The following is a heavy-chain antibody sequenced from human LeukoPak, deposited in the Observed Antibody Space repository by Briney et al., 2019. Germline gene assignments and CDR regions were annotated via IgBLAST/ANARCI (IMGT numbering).Heavy chain of an antibody. D-gene: IGHD6-19*01. CDR3: ARQRDRTSGYHPSGVAGIVDWFDP. Sequence: SETLSLTCTVSGGSISSYYWSWLRQPPGKGLEWIGYIYYSGSTNYNPSLKSRVTISVDTSKNQFSLKLSSVTAADTAVYYCARQRDRTSGYHPSGVAGIVDWFDPWGQGTLVTVSS. J-gene: IGHJ5*02. CDR2: IYYSGST. CDR1: GGSISSYY. V-gene: IGHV4-59*08.